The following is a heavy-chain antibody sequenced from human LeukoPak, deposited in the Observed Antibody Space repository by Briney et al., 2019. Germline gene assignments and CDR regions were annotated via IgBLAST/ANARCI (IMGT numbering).Heavy chain of an antibody. CDR2: IPIFGTA. V-gene: IGHV1-69*01. J-gene: IGHJ4*02. D-gene: IGHD3-10*01. Sequence: IPIFGTANYAQKFQGRVTITADESTSTAYMELSSLRSEDTAVYYCAREPIWFGELPYYFDYWGQGTLVTVSS. CDR3: AREPIWFGELPYYFDY.